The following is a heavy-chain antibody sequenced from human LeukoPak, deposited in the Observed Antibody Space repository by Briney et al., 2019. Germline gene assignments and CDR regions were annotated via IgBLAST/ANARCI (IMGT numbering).Heavy chain of an antibody. Sequence: PGGSLRLSCAASGFTFRSYGIHWVRQAPGKGLEWVTYISDDGRDKWYADSVKGRLTISRDNSKNTLSLQMNSLRPEDTAVYYCAKDKDYGWDYWGQGTLATVSS. J-gene: IGHJ4*02. V-gene: IGHV3-30*02. CDR2: ISDDGRDK. D-gene: IGHD4/OR15-4a*01. CDR3: AKDKDYGWDY. CDR1: GFTFRSYG.